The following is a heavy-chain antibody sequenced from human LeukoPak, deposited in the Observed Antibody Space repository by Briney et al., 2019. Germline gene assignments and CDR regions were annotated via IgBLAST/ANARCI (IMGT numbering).Heavy chain of an antibody. CDR2: ISGSGGST. CDR3: AKAGGAAATKAWYYYMDV. CDR1: GFTFSSYG. Sequence: GGSLRLSCAASGFTFSSYGMSWVCQAPGKGLEWVSAISGSGGSTYYADSVKGRFTISRDNSKNTLYLQMNSLRAEDTAVYYCAKAGGAAATKAWYYYMDVWGKGTTVTISS. V-gene: IGHV3-23*01. D-gene: IGHD6-13*01. J-gene: IGHJ6*03.